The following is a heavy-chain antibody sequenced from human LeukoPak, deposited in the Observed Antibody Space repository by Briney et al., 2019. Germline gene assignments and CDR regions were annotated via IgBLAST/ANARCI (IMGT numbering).Heavy chain of an antibody. CDR1: GGSISSYY. CDR2: IYYSGST. V-gene: IGHV4-59*01. CDR3: ARERVAVAGRTIDY. Sequence: SETLSLTCTVSGGSISSYYWSWIRQPPGKGLEWIGYIYYSGSTNYNPSLKSRVTISVDTSKNQFSLKLSSVTAADTAVYYCARERVAVAGRTIDYWGQGTLVTVSS. J-gene: IGHJ4*02. D-gene: IGHD6-19*01.